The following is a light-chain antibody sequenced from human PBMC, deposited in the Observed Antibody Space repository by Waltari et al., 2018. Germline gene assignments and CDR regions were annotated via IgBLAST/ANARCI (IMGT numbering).Light chain of an antibody. J-gene: IGKJ2*02. V-gene: IGKV1-17*03. CDR2: AAS. CDR3: LQHNSYPRT. CDR1: QVIGTF. Sequence: DIQMTQSQSAMSASVGDRVTITCRASQVIGTFLAWFQQNPGKVPKRLIYAASSLQSGVPSRFSGSGSGTEFTLTISSLQPEDFATYYCLQHNSYPRTFGQGTKLEIK.